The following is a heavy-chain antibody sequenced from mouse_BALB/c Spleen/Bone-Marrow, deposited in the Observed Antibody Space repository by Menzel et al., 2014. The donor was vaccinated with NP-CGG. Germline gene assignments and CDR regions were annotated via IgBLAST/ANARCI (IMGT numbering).Heavy chain of an antibody. D-gene: IGHD2-14*01. V-gene: IGHV5-4*02. CDR3: ARDGDYRYAWFAY. J-gene: IGHJ3*01. Sequence: EVKLMESGGGLVKPGGSLKLSCAASGFTFSDCYMYWVRQTPEKRLEWVATISDAGSYTYYPDSVKGRFTISRDNAKDNLYLQMISLKSEDTAMYYCARDGDYRYAWFAYWGQGTLVTVST. CDR2: ISDAGSYT. CDR1: GFTFSDCY.